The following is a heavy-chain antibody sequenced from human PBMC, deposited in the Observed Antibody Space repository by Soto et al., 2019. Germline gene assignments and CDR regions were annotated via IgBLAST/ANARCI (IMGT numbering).Heavy chain of an antibody. J-gene: IGHJ4*02. D-gene: IGHD3-9*01. V-gene: IGHV4-39*01. CDR2: IYFRGNT. Sequence: QLQLQESGPGLVKPSETLSLTCSVSGDSINSDKYYWGWIRQPPGKGLEWIGSIYFRGNTYYNPSLQTRVTISLDKSKSQSSLKLNSVTAADSAVYFCARLEGLATISYYFYFWGQGALVTVSS. CDR1: GDSINSDKYY. CDR3: ARLEGLATISYYFYF.